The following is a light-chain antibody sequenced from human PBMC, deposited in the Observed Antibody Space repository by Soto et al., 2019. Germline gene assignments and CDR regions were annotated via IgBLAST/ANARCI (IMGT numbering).Light chain of an antibody. CDR1: SSNIGSNY. CDR2: RNN. J-gene: IGLJ2*01. V-gene: IGLV1-47*01. Sequence: QPVLTQPPSASGTPGQRVTISCSGSSSNIGSNYVYWYQQLPGTAPKLLIYRNNQRPSGVPDRFSGSKSGTSASLAISGLRSEDEADFYCVAWDDSLSGVVFGGGTKVTVL. CDR3: VAWDDSLSGVV.